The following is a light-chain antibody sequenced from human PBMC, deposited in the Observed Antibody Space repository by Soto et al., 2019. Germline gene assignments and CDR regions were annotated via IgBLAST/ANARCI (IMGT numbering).Light chain of an antibody. J-gene: IGKJ2*01. CDR3: QQYLNTPYT. CDR2: WAS. CDR1: QSVLYSSNNKNY. V-gene: IGKV4-1*01. Sequence: DIVMTQSPDSLAVSLGERATINCKSSQSVLYSSNNKNYLAWYQQKPRQPPKLLIYWASTRESGVPDRFSGSGSGTDFTLTISSLQAEDVAVYYCQQYLNTPYTFGQGTKLEIK.